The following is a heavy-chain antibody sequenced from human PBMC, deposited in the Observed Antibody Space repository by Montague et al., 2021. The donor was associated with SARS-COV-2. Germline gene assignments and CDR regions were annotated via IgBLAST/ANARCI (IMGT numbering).Heavy chain of an antibody. V-gene: IGHV4-39*02. Sequence: SETLSLTCSVSSDSIISSGYYWGWIRQPPGKELDWIGNIYYSGTTYYNPSLQSRGTISVDTSQNHLSLRLSSVAAADTAVYFCARGMSRGVTTPFDYWGQGSQVTVSS. CDR3: ARGMSRGVTTPFDY. J-gene: IGHJ4*02. D-gene: IGHD3-10*01. CDR1: SDSIISSGYY. CDR2: IYYSGTT.